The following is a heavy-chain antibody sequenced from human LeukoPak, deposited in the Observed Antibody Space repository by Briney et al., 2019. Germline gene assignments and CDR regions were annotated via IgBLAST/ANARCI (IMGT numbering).Heavy chain of an antibody. V-gene: IGHV3-23*01. D-gene: IGHD4-17*01. CDR3: AKPYGDYEGFWFDP. Sequence: GGPLRLSCAASGFTFSSYAMSWVRQAPGKGLEWVSAISGSGGSTYYADSVKGRFTISRDNSKNTLYLQMNSLRAEDTAVYYCAKPYGDYEGFWFDPWGQGTLVTVSS. J-gene: IGHJ5*02. CDR2: ISGSGGST. CDR1: GFTFSSYA.